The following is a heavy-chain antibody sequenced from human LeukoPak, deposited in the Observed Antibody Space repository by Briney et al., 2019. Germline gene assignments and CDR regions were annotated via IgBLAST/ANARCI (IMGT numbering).Heavy chain of an antibody. CDR3: ARNENYYDSSGYYSSLDY. J-gene: IGHJ4*02. CDR2: IYRSGST. CDR1: GGSISSYY. Sequence: PETLSLTCTVSGGSISSYYWGWIRQPPGKGLEWIGNIYRSGSTYYNPSLKSRVTISVDTSKNQFSLKLSSVTAADTAVYYCARNENYYDSSGYYSSLDYWGQGTLVTVSS. V-gene: IGHV4-59*12. D-gene: IGHD3-22*01.